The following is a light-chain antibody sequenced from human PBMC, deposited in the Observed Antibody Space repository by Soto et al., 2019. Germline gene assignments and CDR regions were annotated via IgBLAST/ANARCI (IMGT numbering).Light chain of an antibody. Sequence: EVVMTQSPATLSVSPGDRATLSCRASQSVDTNVAWYQQKPGQAPRLLVHGASTRATGVPARFTGIGSGTAFTLTISGLQSDDFAVYYCQQYYNWPPYTFGQGTKLQIK. CDR2: GAS. J-gene: IGKJ2*01. CDR1: QSVDTN. V-gene: IGKV3-15*01. CDR3: QQYYNWPPYT.